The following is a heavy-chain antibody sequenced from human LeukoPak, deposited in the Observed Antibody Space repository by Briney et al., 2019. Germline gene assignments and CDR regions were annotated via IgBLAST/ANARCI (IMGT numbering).Heavy chain of an antibody. CDR1: GFIFSNYA. D-gene: IGHD3-9*01. J-gene: IGHJ4*02. CDR2: IGGRDGGT. CDR3: AKWGDYDILTGYYDSDY. V-gene: IGHV3-23*01. Sequence: GASLRLSCAASGFIFSNYAMSWVRQAPGKGLEWVSAIGGRDGGTYYADSVKGRFTLSRDDPKNTLYLQMNTLRAEDTAVYYCAKWGDYDILTGYYDSDYWGQGTLVTVSS.